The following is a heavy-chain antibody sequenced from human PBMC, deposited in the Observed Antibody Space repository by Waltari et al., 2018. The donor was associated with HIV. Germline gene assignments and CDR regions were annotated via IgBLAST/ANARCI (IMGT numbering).Heavy chain of an antibody. CDR3: ARAGDGNYGYWCFDL. D-gene: IGHD4-17*01. V-gene: IGHV3-53*01. CDR2: IYSGGST. J-gene: IGHJ2*01. CDR1: VFTVSSNY. Sequence: EVQLVESGGGLIQPGGSLRLSCAASVFTVSSNYMRWVRQAPGKGLEWVSVIYSGGSTYYADSVKGRFTISRDNSKNTLYLQMSSLRAEDTAVYYCARAGDGNYGYWCFDLWGRGTLVTVSS.